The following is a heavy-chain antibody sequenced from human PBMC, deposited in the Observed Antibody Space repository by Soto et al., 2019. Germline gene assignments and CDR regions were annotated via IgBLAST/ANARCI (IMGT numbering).Heavy chain of an antibody. CDR1: GFTLQNYA. V-gene: IGHV3-23*01. J-gene: IGHJ5*02. Sequence: GGSLRLSCTASGFTLQNYAMAWVRQAPGKGLEWVSTLIGGHYGTAYSYSVKGRFTVSRDNSKNCLYLQMNSLGVEDTAMYFCAKGKSTGDVDWFDPWGQGSLVTVSS. CDR2: LIGGHYGT. D-gene: IGHD3-10*01. CDR3: AKGKSTGDVDWFDP.